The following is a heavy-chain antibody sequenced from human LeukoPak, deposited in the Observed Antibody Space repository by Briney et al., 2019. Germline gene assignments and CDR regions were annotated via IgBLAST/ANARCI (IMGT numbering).Heavy chain of an antibody. Sequence: SETLSLTCTVSGDSINAYYWGWIRQPPGKGLEWIGYIYFSGTTKYNPSLESRVTISVDTSKNQFSLRLSSVTAADTAVYYCARRRAEGGSNGHYNWFDPWGQGILVTVSS. CDR3: ARRRAEGGSNGHYNWFDP. CDR2: IYFSGTT. J-gene: IGHJ5*02. D-gene: IGHD6-13*01. V-gene: IGHV4-59*08. CDR1: GDSINAYY.